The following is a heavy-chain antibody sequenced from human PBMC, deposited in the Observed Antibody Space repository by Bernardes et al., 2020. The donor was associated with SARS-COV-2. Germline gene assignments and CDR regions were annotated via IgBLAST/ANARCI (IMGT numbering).Heavy chain of an antibody. Sequence: AGVKVPRKASGDTFNDYGFSWVRQAPGQGLEWMGWISFHTGQTDYALRFQGRVTMTTDTATRTAFMELRSLRSDDTAMYYCATMIRAIDYWGQGTLVTVSS. D-gene: IGHD3-10*01. CDR1: GDTFNDYG. V-gene: IGHV1-18*04. CDR3: ATMIRAIDY. J-gene: IGHJ4*02. CDR2: ISFHTGQT.